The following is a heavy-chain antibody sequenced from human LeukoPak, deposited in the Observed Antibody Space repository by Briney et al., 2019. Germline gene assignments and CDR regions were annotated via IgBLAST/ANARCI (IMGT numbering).Heavy chain of an antibody. CDR1: GGSISSSSYY. Sequence: PSETLSLTCTVSGGSISSSSYYWGWIRQPPGQGLEWIGSIYYTGSTYYNPSLKSRVTISVDTSKNQFSLKLSSVTAADTAVYYCARHEGGGLYYFDYWGQGTLVTVSS. CDR3: ARHEGGGLYYFDY. V-gene: IGHV4-39*01. J-gene: IGHJ4*02. CDR2: IYYTGST. D-gene: IGHD3-16*01.